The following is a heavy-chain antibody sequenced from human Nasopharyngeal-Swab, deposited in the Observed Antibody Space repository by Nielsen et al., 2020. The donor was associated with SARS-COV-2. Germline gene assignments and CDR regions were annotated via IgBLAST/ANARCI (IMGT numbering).Heavy chain of an antibody. CDR2: IIPIFGTA. CDR1: GGTFSSYA. CDR3: ARAPRGWYDYYYYGMDV. V-gene: IGHV1-69*13. J-gene: IGHJ6*02. Sequence: SVKVSCKASGGTFSSYAISWVRQAPGQGLEWMGGIIPIFGTANYAQKFQGRVTITADESTSTAYMELSSLRSEDTAVYYCARAPRGWYDYYYYGMDVWGQGTTVTVSS. D-gene: IGHD6-19*01.